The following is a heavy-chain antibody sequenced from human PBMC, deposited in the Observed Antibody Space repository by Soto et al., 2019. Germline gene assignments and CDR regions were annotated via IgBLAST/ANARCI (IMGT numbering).Heavy chain of an antibody. CDR3: ARSYGKAFDI. D-gene: IGHD1-26*01. CDR2: ISSSSSYI. J-gene: IGHJ3*02. CDR1: GFTFSSYA. Sequence: GGSLRLSCAASGFTFSSYAMSWVRQAPGKGLEWVSSISSSSSYIYYADSVKGRFTISRDNAKNSLYLQMNSLRAEDTAVYYCARSYGKAFDIWGQGTMVTVSS. V-gene: IGHV3-21*01.